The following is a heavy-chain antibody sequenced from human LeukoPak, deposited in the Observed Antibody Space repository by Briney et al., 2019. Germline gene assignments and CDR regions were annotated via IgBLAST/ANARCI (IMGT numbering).Heavy chain of an antibody. V-gene: IGHV3-74*01. Sequence: GGSLRLSCAASGFTFSSYWVHWVRQAPGKGLVWVSRINSDGSSTSYADSVKGRFTISRDNAKNTLYLQMNSLRAEDTAVYYCARVKYSSGWYIFLDYWGQGALVTVSS. D-gene: IGHD6-19*01. CDR1: GFTFSSYW. CDR3: ARVKYSSGWYIFLDY. CDR2: INSDGSST. J-gene: IGHJ4*02.